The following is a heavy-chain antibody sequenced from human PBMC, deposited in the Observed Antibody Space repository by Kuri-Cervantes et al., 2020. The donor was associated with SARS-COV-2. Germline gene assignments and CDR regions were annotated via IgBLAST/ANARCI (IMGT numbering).Heavy chain of an antibody. CDR2: INPSGDST. Sequence: ASVKVSCKASGYIFNIYYMHWVRQAPGQGLEWMGIINPSGDSTTYAQKFQGRVTMTRDSSTSTLYMEQSSLTSDDTAVYYCAREIYSTSSQAFDIWGQGTMVTVSS. V-gene: IGHV1-46*02. J-gene: IGHJ3*02. CDR1: GYIFNIYY. CDR3: AREIYSTSSQAFDI. D-gene: IGHD6-6*01.